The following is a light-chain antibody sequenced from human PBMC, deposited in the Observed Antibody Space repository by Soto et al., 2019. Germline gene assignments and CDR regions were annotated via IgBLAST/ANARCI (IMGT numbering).Light chain of an antibody. V-gene: IGLV2-14*01. CDR3: SSYTSSSTLGV. CDR2: DVS. Sequence: QSALTQPASVAGSPGQSITISCTGTSSDVGGYNYVSWYQQHPGKAPKLMIDDVSNRHSGVSNRFSGSKSGNTASLTISGLQAEDEADYYCSSYTSSSTLGVFGGGTKVTVL. J-gene: IGLJ2*01. CDR1: SSDVGGYNY.